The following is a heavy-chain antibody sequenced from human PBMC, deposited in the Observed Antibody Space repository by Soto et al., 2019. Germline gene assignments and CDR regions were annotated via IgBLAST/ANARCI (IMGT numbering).Heavy chain of an antibody. CDR2: INSDGSST. CDR1: VFTFSSYW. J-gene: IGHJ4*02. D-gene: IGHD6-13*01. CDR3: ARDVYSSSWYFDY. Sequence: GGSLRLSCAASVFTFSSYWMHWVRQAPGKGLVWVSRINSDGSSTSYADSVKGRFTISRDNAKNTLYLQMNSLRAEDTAVYYCARDVYSSSWYFDYWGQGTLVTVSS. V-gene: IGHV3-74*01.